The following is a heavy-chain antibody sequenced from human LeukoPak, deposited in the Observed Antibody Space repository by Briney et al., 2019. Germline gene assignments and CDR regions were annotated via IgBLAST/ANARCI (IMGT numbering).Heavy chain of an antibody. Sequence: PGGSLRLSCAASGFTFSSYGMQWVRQAPGKGLEWVAVMWYDGSNKYYADSVKGRSTISRDNSKNTLYLQMNSLRAEDTAVYYCAREPLGAMANMRGDAFDIWGQGTMVAVSS. CDR2: MWYDGSNK. CDR1: GFTFSSYG. J-gene: IGHJ3*02. D-gene: IGHD5-18*01. V-gene: IGHV3-33*01. CDR3: AREPLGAMANMRGDAFDI.